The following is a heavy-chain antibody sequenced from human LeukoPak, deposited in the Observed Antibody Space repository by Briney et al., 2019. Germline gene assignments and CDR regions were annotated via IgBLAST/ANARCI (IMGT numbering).Heavy chain of an antibody. Sequence: SETLSLTCTVSGGFISSSSYYWGWIRQPPGKGLEWIGSIYYSGSTYYNPSLKSRVTISVDTSKNQFSLKLSSVTAADTAVYYCARGAAGTDFDYWGQGTLVTVSS. CDR3: ARGAAGTDFDY. CDR2: IYYSGST. D-gene: IGHD6-13*01. V-gene: IGHV4-39*07. J-gene: IGHJ4*02. CDR1: GGFISSSSYY.